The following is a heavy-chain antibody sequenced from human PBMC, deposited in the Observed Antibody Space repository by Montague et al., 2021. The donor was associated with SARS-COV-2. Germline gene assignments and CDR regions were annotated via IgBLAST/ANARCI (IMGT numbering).Heavy chain of an antibody. V-gene: IGHV3-48*02. Sequence: PLRLSCAASGFTFSSYWMNWVRQAPGKGLEWVSYISSSSSTIYYADSVKGRFTISRDNAKNSLYLQMNSLRDEDTAVYYCARDRWDRNGMDVWGQGTTVTVSS. CDR1: GFTFSSYW. D-gene: IGHD5-24*01. CDR2: ISSSSSTI. J-gene: IGHJ6*02. CDR3: ARDRWDRNGMDV.